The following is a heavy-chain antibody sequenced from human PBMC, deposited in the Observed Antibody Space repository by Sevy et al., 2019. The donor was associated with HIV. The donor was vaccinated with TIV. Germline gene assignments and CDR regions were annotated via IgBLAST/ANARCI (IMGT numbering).Heavy chain of an antibody. CDR2: ILYEGINK. CDR3: ATGRDYGSGSYDY. V-gene: IGHV3-33*01. J-gene: IGHJ4*02. D-gene: IGHD3-10*01. Sequence: GGSLRLSCAASGFSFDRYGMRWVRQAPGNGLEWVAVILYEGINKDYGDSVRGRFTISRDNSKNTLYLQMNSLRVDDTAVYYCATGRDYGSGSYDYWGPGTLVTVSS. CDR1: GFSFDRYG.